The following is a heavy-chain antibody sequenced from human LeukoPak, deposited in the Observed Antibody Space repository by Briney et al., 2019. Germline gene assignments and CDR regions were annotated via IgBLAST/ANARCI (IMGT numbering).Heavy chain of an antibody. CDR1: GYSISNGYY. Sequence: PSETLSLTCTVSGYSISNGYYWDWIRQSPGKGLGWIGGIYHNGRTYYNPSRKSRVNISPDTSKNQFSLKLSSVTAADTAVYYCARARRDVAEAMDWGQGTLVTVSS. D-gene: IGHD1-14*01. J-gene: IGHJ4*02. CDR2: IYHNGRT. CDR3: ARARRDVAEAMD. V-gene: IGHV4-38-2*02.